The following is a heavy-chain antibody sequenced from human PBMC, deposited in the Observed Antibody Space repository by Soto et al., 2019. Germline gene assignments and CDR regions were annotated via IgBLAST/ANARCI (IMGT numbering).Heavy chain of an antibody. CDR2: ISPGSRYP. CDR1: GFTFGDSY. D-gene: IGHD2-15*01. V-gene: IGHV3-11*06. J-gene: IGHJ5*02. Sequence: GGSLRLSCAGSGFTFGDSYMSWIRHAPGKGLEWLSYISPGSRYPAYADSVKGRFTISRDNAKRSLYLQMMSLTAEDTAIYYCVRGGGGGLFDPWGQGTMVTVSS. CDR3: VRGGGGGLFDP.